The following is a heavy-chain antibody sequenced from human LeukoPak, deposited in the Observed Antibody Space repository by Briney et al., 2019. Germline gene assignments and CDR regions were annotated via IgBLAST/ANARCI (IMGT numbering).Heavy chain of an antibody. D-gene: IGHD6-13*01. CDR2: LSYDGSIK. J-gene: IGHJ4*02. V-gene: IGHV3-30*01. Sequence: GGSLRLSCVASGFPFSSYSFHWIRQAPGKGLEWVALLSYDGSIKHYADSVKGRFTLSRDNSKSSVYLQMDSLKADDTAVYYCARGVSTWYRIDYWGQGTLVTVSS. CDR3: ARGVSTWYRIDY. CDR1: GFPFSSYS.